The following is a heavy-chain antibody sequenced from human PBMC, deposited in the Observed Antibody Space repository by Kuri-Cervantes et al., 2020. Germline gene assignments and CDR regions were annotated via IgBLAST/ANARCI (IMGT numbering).Heavy chain of an antibody. J-gene: IGHJ6*03. CDR3: ARERSSGYYYYYYMDV. Sequence: SETLSLTCAVYGGFFSGYYWTWIRQPPGKGLEWIGEINHSGSTNCNPSLKSRVTISVDTSKNQFSLKLSSVTAADTAVYYCARERSSGYYYYYYMDVWGKGTTVTVSS. CDR1: GGFFSGYY. CDR2: INHSGST. D-gene: IGHD3-22*01. V-gene: IGHV4-34*01.